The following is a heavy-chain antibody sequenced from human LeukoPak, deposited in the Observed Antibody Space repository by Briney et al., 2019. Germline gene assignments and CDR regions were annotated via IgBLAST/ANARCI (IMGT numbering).Heavy chain of an antibody. D-gene: IGHD3-3*01. J-gene: IGHJ3*02. CDR2: IYYSGSA. CDR1: GGAISSSSYY. V-gene: IGHV4-39*01. Sequence: TSETLSLTCTVSGGAISSSSYYECWIRQPPAKGLEWIGSIYYSGSAYYNPSLKRRVTISVDTSKNQFSLKLSSVTAADTAVYYCARQFTIFGVVKDTDAFDIWGQGTMVTVSS. CDR3: ARQFTIFGVVKDTDAFDI.